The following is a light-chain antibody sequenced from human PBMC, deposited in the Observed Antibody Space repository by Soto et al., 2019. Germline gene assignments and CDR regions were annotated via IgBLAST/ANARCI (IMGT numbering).Light chain of an antibody. Sequence: QSALTQPAFVSGSPGQSITISCTGTNSDVRGYNFVSWYQQHPGKVPKLMIYDVTNRPSGVSNRFSGSKSGNTASLTISGLQAEDEADYYCSSYTSSSTLVFGTGTKLTVL. CDR1: NSDVRGYNF. J-gene: IGLJ1*01. V-gene: IGLV2-14*01. CDR2: DVT. CDR3: SSYTSSSTLV.